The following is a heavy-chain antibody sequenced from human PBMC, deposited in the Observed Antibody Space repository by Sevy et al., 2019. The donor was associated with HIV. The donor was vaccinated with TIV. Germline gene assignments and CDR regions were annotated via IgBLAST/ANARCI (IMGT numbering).Heavy chain of an antibody. CDR2: INSDGSST. CDR3: AREEGIMITFGGVRPNYAFDI. CDR1: GFTFSSYW. D-gene: IGHD3-16*01. Sequence: GGSLRLSCAASGFTFSSYWMHWVRQAPGKGLVWVSRINSDGSSTSYADSVKGRFTNSRDNAKNTLYLQMNSLRAEDTAVYYCAREEGIMITFGGVRPNYAFDIWGQGTLVTVSS. J-gene: IGHJ3*02. V-gene: IGHV3-74*01.